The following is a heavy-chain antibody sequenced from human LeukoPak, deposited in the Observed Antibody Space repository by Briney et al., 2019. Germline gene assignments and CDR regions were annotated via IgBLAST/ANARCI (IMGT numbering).Heavy chain of an antibody. CDR2: IYYSGST. D-gene: IGHD3-22*01. CDR1: GGSISSYY. V-gene: IGHV4-59*01. J-gene: IGHJ3*02. CDR3: ARLKTYDSSGYAFDI. Sequence: PSETLSLTCTVSGGSISSYYWSWIRQPPGKGLEWIGYIYYSGSTNYNPSLKSRVTISVDTSKNQFSLKLSSVTAADTAVYYCARLKTYDSSGYAFDIWGQGTMVTVSS.